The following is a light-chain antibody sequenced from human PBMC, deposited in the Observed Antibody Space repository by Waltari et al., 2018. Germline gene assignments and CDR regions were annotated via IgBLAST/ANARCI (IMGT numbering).Light chain of an antibody. J-gene: IGKJ1*01. CDR1: QSVSTS. V-gene: IGKV3-15*01. CDR3: QQYNEWPWT. Sequence: TQSPATLSVSPGEGATLSCRASQSVSTSLAWYLQKPGQAPRLLIHGASTRATGIPVRFSGSGSGTVFTLTITSLEPEDFVFYHCQQYNEWPWTFGQGTKVEIK. CDR2: GAS.